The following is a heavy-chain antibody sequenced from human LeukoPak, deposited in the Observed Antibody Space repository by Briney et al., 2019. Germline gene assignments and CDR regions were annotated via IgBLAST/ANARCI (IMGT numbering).Heavy chain of an antibody. CDR2: IYYSGST. J-gene: IGHJ5*02. CDR3: ARGGNDILTPYNWFDP. D-gene: IGHD3-9*01. CDR1: GGPISSYY. Sequence: PSETLSLTCTVSGGPISSYYWSWIRQPPGKGLEWIGYIYYSGSTNYNPSLKSRVTISVDTSKNQFSLKLSSVTAADTAVYYCARGGNDILTPYNWFDPWGQGTLVTVSS. V-gene: IGHV4-59*01.